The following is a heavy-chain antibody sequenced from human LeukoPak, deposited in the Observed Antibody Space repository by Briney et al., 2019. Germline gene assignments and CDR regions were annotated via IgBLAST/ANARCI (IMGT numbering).Heavy chain of an antibody. CDR2: MNPNSGNT. Sequence: ASVKVSFKGSGYTFTSYDIYWVRQATGQGLEWMGWMNPNSGNTGYAQKFQGRVTMTSNTSITTASMELIILRSRDTAAYDFARAGIAAPEDEEPPDYRGQGPPVTVSS. V-gene: IGHV1-8*01. J-gene: IGHJ4*02. CDR3: ARAGIAAPEDEEPPDY. CDR1: GYTFTSYD. D-gene: IGHD6-13*01.